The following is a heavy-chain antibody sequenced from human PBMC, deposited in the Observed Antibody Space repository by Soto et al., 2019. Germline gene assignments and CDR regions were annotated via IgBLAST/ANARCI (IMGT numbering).Heavy chain of an antibody. Sequence: ASVKVSCKASGGTFSSYAISWVRQAPGQGLEWMGGIIPIFGTANYAQKFQGRVTITADESTSTAYMELSSLRSEDTAVYYCARGWGPTGYDYFPPLGYYYGMDVWGQGTTVTVSS. CDR3: ARGWGPTGYDYFPPLGYYYGMDV. CDR1: GGTFSSYA. CDR2: IIPIFGTA. D-gene: IGHD5-12*01. J-gene: IGHJ6*02. V-gene: IGHV1-69*13.